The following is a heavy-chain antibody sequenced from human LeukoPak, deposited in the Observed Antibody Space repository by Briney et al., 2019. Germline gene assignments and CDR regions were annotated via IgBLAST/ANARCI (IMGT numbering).Heavy chain of an antibody. CDR2: IKQDGTKK. Sequence: GESLRLSCAASGFTFTTYWMSWVRQAPGKGLEWVANIKQDGTKKYYVDSVKGRFTISRDNAKNSLYLQMNSLRVEDTAVYYCAKVAKYYYGSETYYFFEHWGQGTPVTASS. CDR3: AKVAKYYYGSETYYFFEH. J-gene: IGHJ4*02. CDR1: GFTFTTYW. V-gene: IGHV3-7*01. D-gene: IGHD3-10*01.